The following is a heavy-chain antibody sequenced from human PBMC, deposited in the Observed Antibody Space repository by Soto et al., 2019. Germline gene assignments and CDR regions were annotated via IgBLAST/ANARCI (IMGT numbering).Heavy chain of an antibody. D-gene: IGHD3-10*01. CDR2: IYYSGST. Sequence: SSETLSLTCTVSGGSISSGGYYWSWIRQHPGKGLEWIGYIYYSGSTYYNPSLKSRVTISVDTSKNQFSLKLSSVTAADTAVYYCARELRFGEDYYGMDVWGQGTKVTVSS. CDR3: ARELRFGEDYYGMDV. J-gene: IGHJ6*02. V-gene: IGHV4-31*03. CDR1: GGSISSGGYY.